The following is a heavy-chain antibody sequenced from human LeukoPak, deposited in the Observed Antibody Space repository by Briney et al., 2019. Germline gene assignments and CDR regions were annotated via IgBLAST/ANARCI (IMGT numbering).Heavy chain of an antibody. CDR2: IWYVGSNK. Sequence: GRSLRLSCAASGFTFSSYGMHGVPHAPGEGLEWVAGIWYVGSNKYYADSAKGRFTISRDNSKNTLYLQMNTLRAEDTAVYYCARDYYDSSGYPNWFDPWGQGTLVTVSS. V-gene: IGHV3-33*01. J-gene: IGHJ5*02. D-gene: IGHD3-22*01. CDR3: ARDYYDSSGYPNWFDP. CDR1: GFTFSSYG.